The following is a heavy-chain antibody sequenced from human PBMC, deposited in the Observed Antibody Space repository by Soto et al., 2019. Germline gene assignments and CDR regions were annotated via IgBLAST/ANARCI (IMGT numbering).Heavy chain of an antibody. D-gene: IGHD2-2*01. CDR3: ARDGRWGDCSSTSCDGYYFDY. CDR2: ISSSSSTI. Sequence: PGGSLRLSCAASGFTFSSYSMNWVRQAPGKGLEWVSYISSSSSTIYYADSVKGRFTISRDNAKNSLYLQMNSLRAEDTAVYYCARDGRWGDCSSTSCDGYYFDYWGQGTLVTVSS. CDR1: GFTFSSYS. V-gene: IGHV3-48*01. J-gene: IGHJ4*02.